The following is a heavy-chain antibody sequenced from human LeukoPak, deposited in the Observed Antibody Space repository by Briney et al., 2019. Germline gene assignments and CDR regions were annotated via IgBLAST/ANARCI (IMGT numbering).Heavy chain of an antibody. CDR2: IIPILGIA. D-gene: IGHD3-3*01. CDR3: ARGGTIFGVVGRTWFDP. CDR1: GGTFSSYA. V-gene: IGHV1-69*04. J-gene: IGHJ5*02. Sequence: SVKVSCKASGGTFSSYAISWVRQAPGQGLEWMGRIIPILGIANYAQKFQGRVTITADRSTSTAYMELSSLRSEDTAVYYCARGGTIFGVVGRTWFDPWGQGTLVTVSS.